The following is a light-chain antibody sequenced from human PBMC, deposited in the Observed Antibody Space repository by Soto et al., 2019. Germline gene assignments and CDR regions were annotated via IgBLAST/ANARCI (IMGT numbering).Light chain of an antibody. Sequence: EIVLTQSPATLSLSPGERATLSCRAIESVSSYLAWYQQKPGQAPRLLIYDISNRAAGVPARFSGSGSGTEFTLTIRSLQSEDFAVYFCQQYNNWPSFGQGTRLEIK. CDR3: QQYNNWPS. V-gene: IGKV3-15*01. CDR1: ESVSSY. CDR2: DIS. J-gene: IGKJ5*01.